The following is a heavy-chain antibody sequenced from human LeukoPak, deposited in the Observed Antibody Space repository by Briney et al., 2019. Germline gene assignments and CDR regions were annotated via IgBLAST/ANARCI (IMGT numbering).Heavy chain of an antibody. V-gene: IGHV4-4*07. CDR1: GGSISSYY. J-gene: IGHJ4*02. CDR3: AAGIAVADFDY. Sequence: SETLSLTCTVSGGSISSYYWSWIRQPAGKGLEWIGRIYTSWSTNYNPSLKSRVTMSADTSKNQFSLKLSSVTAADTAVYYCAAGIAVADFDYWGQGTLVTVSS. CDR2: IYTSWST. D-gene: IGHD6-19*01.